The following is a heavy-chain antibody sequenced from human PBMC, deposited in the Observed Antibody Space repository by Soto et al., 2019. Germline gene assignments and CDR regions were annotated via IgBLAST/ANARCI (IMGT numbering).Heavy chain of an antibody. CDR3: ARDGGSHGPSYFDS. CDR1: GSTFSNYG. J-gene: IGHJ4*02. D-gene: IGHD3-16*01. CDR2: IWYDGSNK. Sequence: GGSLRLSCVASGSTFSNYGMHWVRQAPGKGPEWVAVIWYDGSNKDYGESVKGRFTISRDNSKNTLYLDLNSLRSEDTAVYYCARDGGSHGPSYFDSWGQGSLVTVSS. V-gene: IGHV3-33*01.